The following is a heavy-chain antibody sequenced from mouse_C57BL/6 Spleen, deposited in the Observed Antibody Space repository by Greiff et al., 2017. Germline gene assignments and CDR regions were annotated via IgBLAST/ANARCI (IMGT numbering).Heavy chain of an antibody. J-gene: IGHJ2*01. CDR3: ARLGEDYCDY. CDR1: GYTFTSYW. Sequence: QVQLQQPGAELVRPGTSVKLSCKASGYTFTSYWMHWVKQRPGQGLEWIGVIDPSDSYTNYNQKFTGKATLTVDTSYSTAYMQLSSLTSEDSAVYYCARLGEDYCDYWGKGTTLTVSS. CDR2: IDPSDSYT. V-gene: IGHV1-59*01.